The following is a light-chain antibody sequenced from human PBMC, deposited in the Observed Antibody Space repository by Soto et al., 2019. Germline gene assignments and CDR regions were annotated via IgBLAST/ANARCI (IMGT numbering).Light chain of an antibody. Sequence: QSVLTQPASVSGSPGQSIAISCTGTSSDVGAYNSVSWYQQHPGKAPKLMIHDVSNRPSGVSNRFSGSKSGNTASLTISGLQAEDEADYYCSSYTSSSTLGVFGTGTKVTVL. CDR3: SSYTSSSTLGV. V-gene: IGLV2-14*03. CDR1: SSDVGAYNS. CDR2: DVS. J-gene: IGLJ1*01.